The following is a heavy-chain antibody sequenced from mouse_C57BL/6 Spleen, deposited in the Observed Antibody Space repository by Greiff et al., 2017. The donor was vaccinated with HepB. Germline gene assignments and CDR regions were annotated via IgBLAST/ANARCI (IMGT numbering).Heavy chain of an antibody. CDR2: IRNKANGYTT. CDR3: ARGGYYGAY. Sequence: EVQRVESGGGLVQPGGSLSLSCAASGFTFTDYYMSWVRQPPGKALEWLGFIRNKANGYTTEYSASVKGRFTISRDNSQSILYLQMNALRAEDSATYYCARGGYYGAYWGQGTLVTVSA. D-gene: IGHD1-1*01. J-gene: IGHJ3*01. CDR1: GFTFTDYY. V-gene: IGHV7-3*01.